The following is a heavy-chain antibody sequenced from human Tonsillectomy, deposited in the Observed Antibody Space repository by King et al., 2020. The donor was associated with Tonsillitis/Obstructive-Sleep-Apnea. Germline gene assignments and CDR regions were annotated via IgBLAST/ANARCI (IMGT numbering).Heavy chain of an antibody. CDR2: IYWDEDK. CDR3: AHTLYDTSSSGYFAY. Sequence: FTLQESGPTLVKPTETLTLTCTFSGFSITTSGVGVGWIRQPPGKALDCLALIYWDEDKPYSPSLKSRLTITKDTSKNQVVLTMTNVDPEDTATYYCAHTLYDTSSSGYFAYWGQGTLVTVSS. CDR1: GFSITTSGVG. D-gene: IGHD6-6*01. V-gene: IGHV2-5*02. J-gene: IGHJ4*02.